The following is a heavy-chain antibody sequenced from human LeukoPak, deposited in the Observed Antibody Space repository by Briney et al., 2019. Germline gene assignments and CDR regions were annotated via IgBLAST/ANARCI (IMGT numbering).Heavy chain of an antibody. CDR1: GFTFSNFW. V-gene: IGHV3-7*04. CDR2: IHPDGNEK. J-gene: IGHJ4*02. CDR3: ARGDAFSGDH. Sequence: PGGSLTLSCAVSGFTFSNFWMSWVRQAPGIGLEWVANIHPDGNEKYHGESVKGRFTISRDKAANLLFLKMNGLRAEETAVYYCARGDAFSGDHGGQGTLVTVSS.